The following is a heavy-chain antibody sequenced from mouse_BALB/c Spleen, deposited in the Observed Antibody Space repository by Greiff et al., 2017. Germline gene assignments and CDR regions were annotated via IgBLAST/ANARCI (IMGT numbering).Heavy chain of an antibody. CDR1: GYSITSDYA. CDR3: ARKGLTGTTRYFDV. CDR2: ISYSGST. Sequence: VQLKESGPGLVKPSQSLSLTCTVTGYSITSDYAWNWIRQFPGNKLEWMGYISYSGSTSYNPSLKSRISITRDTSKNQFFLQLNSVTTEDTATYYCARKGLTGTTRYFDVWGAGTTVTVSS. D-gene: IGHD4-1*01. J-gene: IGHJ1*01. V-gene: IGHV3-2*02.